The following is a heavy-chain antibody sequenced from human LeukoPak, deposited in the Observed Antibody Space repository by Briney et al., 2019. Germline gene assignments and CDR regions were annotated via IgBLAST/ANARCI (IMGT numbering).Heavy chain of an antibody. CDR1: GASVSGSNYY. D-gene: IGHD2-21*01. Sequence: KPSETLSLTCAVSGASVSGSNYYWGWTRQPPGKGLEWIGNIYSSGSTYYNASLQSRVTISIDTSKNQFSLRLKSVTAADTAMYYCARGRALFDWGQGTLVTVSS. CDR3: ARGRALFD. J-gene: IGHJ4*02. V-gene: IGHV4-39*01. CDR2: IYSSGST.